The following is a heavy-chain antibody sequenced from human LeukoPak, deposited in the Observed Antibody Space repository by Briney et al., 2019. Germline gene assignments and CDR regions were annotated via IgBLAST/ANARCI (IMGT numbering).Heavy chain of an antibody. J-gene: IGHJ6*02. CDR1: GGSISSYY. CDR2: IYTSGST. CDR3: ARDRSYGFKGYYYYGMDV. Sequence: PSETLSLTCTVSGGSISSYYWSWIRQPAGKGLEWIGSIYTSGSTNYNPSLKSRVTMSVDTSKNQFSLKLSSVTAADTAVYYCARDRSYGFKGYYYYGMDVWGQGTTVTVSS. D-gene: IGHD4-17*01. V-gene: IGHV4-4*07.